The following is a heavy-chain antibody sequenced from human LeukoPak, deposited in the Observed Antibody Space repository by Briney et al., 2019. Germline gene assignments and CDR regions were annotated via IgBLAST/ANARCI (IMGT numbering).Heavy chain of an antibody. CDR1: GGTFSSYA. CDR3: ASPRGHIMPEDDFYYFDY. V-gene: IGHV1-69*05. D-gene: IGHD5-18*01. Sequence: ASVKVSCKASGGTFSSYAISWVRQAPGQGLEWMGGIIPIFGTANYAQKFQGGVTITTDESTSTAYMELSSLRSEDTAVYYCASPRGHIMPEDDFYYFDYWGQGTLVTVSS. J-gene: IGHJ4*02. CDR2: IIPIFGTA.